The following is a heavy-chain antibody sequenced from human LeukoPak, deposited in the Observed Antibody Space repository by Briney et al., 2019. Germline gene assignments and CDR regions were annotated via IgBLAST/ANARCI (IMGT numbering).Heavy chain of an antibody. Sequence: GGSLRLSCAASGFTFSSYYMSWVRQAPGKGLEWVSAIGGSGTGTYYADSVKGRFTISRDNSKNTLHLQMNSLRAEDTAVYYCVKDETGSSWYNWGQGTLVTVSS. CDR2: IGGSGTGT. CDR3: VKDETGSSWYN. D-gene: IGHD6-13*01. CDR1: GFTFSSYY. V-gene: IGHV3-23*01. J-gene: IGHJ4*02.